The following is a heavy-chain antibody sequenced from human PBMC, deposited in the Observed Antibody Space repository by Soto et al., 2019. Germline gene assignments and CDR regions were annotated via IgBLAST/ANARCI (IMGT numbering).Heavy chain of an antibody. CDR2: ISGSGGST. D-gene: IGHD6-13*01. Sequence: EVQLLESGGGLVQPGGSLRLSCAASGFTFSSYAMSWVRQAPGKGLEWVSAISGSGGSTYYADSVKGRFTISRDNSKNTLYLQINSPRAEDTAVYYCAKWAIAAGGKTIDYWGQGTLVTVSS. V-gene: IGHV3-23*01. CDR3: AKWAIAAGGKTIDY. J-gene: IGHJ4*02. CDR1: GFTFSSYA.